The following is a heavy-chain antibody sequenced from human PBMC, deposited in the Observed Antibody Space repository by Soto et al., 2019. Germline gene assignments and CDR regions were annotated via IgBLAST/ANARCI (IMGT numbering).Heavy chain of an antibody. J-gene: IGHJ6*02. V-gene: IGHV3-21*01. D-gene: IGHD4-17*01. CDR3: ARPTHDYGDYAFYYGMDV. CDR1: GFTFSSYS. Sequence: EVQLVESGGGLVKPGGSLRLSCAASGFTFSSYSMNWVRQAPGKGLEWVSSISSSSSYIYYADSVKGRFTISRDNAKNSLYLQMNSLRAEDTAVYYWARPTHDYGDYAFYYGMDVWGQGTTVTVSS. CDR2: ISSSSSYI.